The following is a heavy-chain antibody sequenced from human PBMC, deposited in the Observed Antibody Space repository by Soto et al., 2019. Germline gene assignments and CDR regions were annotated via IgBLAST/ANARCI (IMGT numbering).Heavy chain of an antibody. CDR1: GYTFTSYA. D-gene: IGHD2-2*01. Sequence: GASVKVSCKASGYTFTSYAMHWVRQAPGQRLEWMGWINAGNGNTKYSQKFQGRVTITRDTSASTAYMELSSLRSEDTAVYYCARVGDYCSSTSCTYYFDYWGQGTLVTVSS. V-gene: IGHV1-3*01. CDR3: ARVGDYCSSTSCTYYFDY. J-gene: IGHJ4*02. CDR2: INAGNGNT.